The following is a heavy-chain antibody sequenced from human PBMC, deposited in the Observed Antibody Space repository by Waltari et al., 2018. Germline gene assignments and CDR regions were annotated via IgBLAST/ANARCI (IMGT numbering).Heavy chain of an antibody. CDR3: VRDRTNAYCGSDCSPY. Sequence: EVQLVESGGGLVQPGGSLRLSCAASGFAFSSYWMHWVRQHSEKGLGWVSRCNTDGRSPNYADSVKGRFTISRDNAKNTLFLQMNSLRAEDTGVYYCVRDRTNAYCGSDCSPYWGQGTLVTVSA. D-gene: IGHD2-21*02. CDR2: CNTDGRSP. J-gene: IGHJ4*02. V-gene: IGHV3-74*01. CDR1: GFAFSSYW.